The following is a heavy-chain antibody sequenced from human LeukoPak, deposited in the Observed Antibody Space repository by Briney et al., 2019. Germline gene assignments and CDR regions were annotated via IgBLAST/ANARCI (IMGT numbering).Heavy chain of an antibody. V-gene: IGHV3-66*01. Sequence: GGSLRLSCAASGFTVSSNYMTWVRQAPGKGLEFVSVIQSNGRTYYADSVKDRFTISRDNSKNTLYLQMDSLRVEDTGVYYCARRARDYYELDCWGQGTLVTVSS. D-gene: IGHD3-22*01. J-gene: IGHJ4*02. CDR1: GFTVSSNY. CDR3: ARRARDYYELDC. CDR2: IQSNGRT.